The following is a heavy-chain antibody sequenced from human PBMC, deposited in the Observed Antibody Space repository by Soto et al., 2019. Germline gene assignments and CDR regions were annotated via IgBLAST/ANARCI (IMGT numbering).Heavy chain of an antibody. V-gene: IGHV3-21*01. CDR1: GFTFSSYS. D-gene: IGHD5-18*01. Sequence: EVQLVESGGGLVKPGGSLRLSCAASGFTFSSYSMNWVRQAPGKGLEWVSSISSSSSYIYYADSVKGRFTISRDNAKNSLYLQMNSLRAEDTAVYYCARDLRGYSYGHGDYWCQGTLVTVSS. J-gene: IGHJ4*02. CDR2: ISSSSSYI. CDR3: ARDLRGYSYGHGDY.